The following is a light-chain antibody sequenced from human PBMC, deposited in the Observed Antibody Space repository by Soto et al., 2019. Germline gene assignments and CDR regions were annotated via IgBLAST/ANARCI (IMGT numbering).Light chain of an antibody. V-gene: IGLV1-44*01. J-gene: IGLJ1*01. Sequence: QSVLTQPPSASGTPGQRVTISCSGSNSNIGNNNVNWYQQLPGAAPKLLIFATDQQLSGVPDRFSGSKSGTSASLAISGLQSEDEADYYCATWDDSPSVFYVFGTGTKLTVL. CDR2: ATD. CDR3: ATWDDSPSVFYV. CDR1: NSNIGNNN.